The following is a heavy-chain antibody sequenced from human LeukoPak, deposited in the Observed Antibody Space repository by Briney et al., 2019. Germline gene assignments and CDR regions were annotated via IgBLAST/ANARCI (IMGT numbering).Heavy chain of an antibody. Sequence: SETLSLTCAVYGGSFSGYYWSWIRQPPGKGLEWIGEINHSGSTNYNPSLKSRVTISVDTSENQFSLKLSSVTAADTAVYYCAGVVPAANYYGMDVWGQGTTVTVSS. CDR3: AGVVPAANYYGMDV. V-gene: IGHV4-34*01. CDR1: GGSFSGYY. CDR2: INHSGST. D-gene: IGHD2-2*01. J-gene: IGHJ6*02.